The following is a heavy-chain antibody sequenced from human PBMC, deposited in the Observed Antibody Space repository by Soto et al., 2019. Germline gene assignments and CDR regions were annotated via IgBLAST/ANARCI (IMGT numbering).Heavy chain of an antibody. V-gene: IGHV3-74*01. CDR3: PWALRGL. CDR2: INSDGSTT. CDR1: GLTFSNYW. Sequence: PGGSLRLSCAASGLTFSNYWMHWVRQVPGKGLVWVSRINSDGSTTNYADSVKGRFTISRDNAKSTLYLQMNSLRAEDTAVYYCPWALRGLWGQGTLVTVSS. D-gene: IGHD3-10*01. J-gene: IGHJ4*02.